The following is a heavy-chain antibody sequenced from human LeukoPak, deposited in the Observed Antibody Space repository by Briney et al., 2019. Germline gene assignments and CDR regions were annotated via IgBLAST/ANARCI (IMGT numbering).Heavy chain of an antibody. V-gene: IGHV1-18*01. CDR2: ISAYNGNT. D-gene: IGHD3-10*01. CDR1: GYTFASYG. J-gene: IGHJ4*02. Sequence: ASVKVSCKASGYTFASYGVTWVGQAPGQGLEWMGWISAYNGNTNYAQKLQGRVTMTTDTSTSTAYMELRSLRSDDTAVYYCARQVDSTMALPDYWGQGTLVTVSS. CDR3: ARQVDSTMALPDY.